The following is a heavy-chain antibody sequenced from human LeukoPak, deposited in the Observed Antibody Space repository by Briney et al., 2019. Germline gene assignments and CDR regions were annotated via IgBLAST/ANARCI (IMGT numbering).Heavy chain of an antibody. D-gene: IGHD1-26*01. CDR3: ARLLPGSRKPIFDY. J-gene: IGHJ4*02. V-gene: IGHV3-48*03. CDR1: GFTFSSYE. Sequence: GGSLRLSCAASGFTFSSYEMNWVRQAPGKGLGLDWVSYISSSGSTIYYADSVKGRFTISRDNAKNSLYLQMNSLRAEDTAVYYCARLLPGSRKPIFDYWGQGTLVTVSS. CDR2: ISSSGSTI.